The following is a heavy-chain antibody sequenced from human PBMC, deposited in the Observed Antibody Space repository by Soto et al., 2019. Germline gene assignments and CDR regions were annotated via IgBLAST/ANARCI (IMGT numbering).Heavy chain of an antibody. CDR2: IYYSGST. D-gene: IGHD3-3*01. Sequence: SETLSLTCTVSGGSISRGDYYWSWIRQPPGKGLEWIGYIYYSGSTYYNPSLKSRVTISVDTSKNQFSLKLSSVTAADTAVYYSARTTYYDSWSRPTYGMDVWGQGTTVTVSS. V-gene: IGHV4-30-4*01. CDR3: ARTTYYDSWSRPTYGMDV. CDR1: GGSISRGDYY. J-gene: IGHJ6*02.